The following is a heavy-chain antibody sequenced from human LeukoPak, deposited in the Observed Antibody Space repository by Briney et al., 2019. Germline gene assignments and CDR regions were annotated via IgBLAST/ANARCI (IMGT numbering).Heavy chain of an antibody. Sequence: SETLSLTCTVSGGSISSGDYYWSWIRQPPGKGLEWIGYIYYSGSTYYNPSPKSRVTISVDTSKNQFSLKLSSVTAADTAVYYCARGPSRYCSGGSCYYYYYYYMDVWGKGTTVTVSS. CDR3: ARGPSRYCSGGSCYYYYYYYMDV. D-gene: IGHD2-15*01. CDR2: IYYSGST. J-gene: IGHJ6*03. CDR1: GGSISSGDYY. V-gene: IGHV4-30-4*08.